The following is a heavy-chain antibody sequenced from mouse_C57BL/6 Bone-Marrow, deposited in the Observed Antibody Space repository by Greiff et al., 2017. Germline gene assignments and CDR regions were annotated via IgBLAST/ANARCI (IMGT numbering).Heavy chain of an antibody. D-gene: IGHD2-5*01. CDR1: GYTFTSYW. Sequence: QVHVKQSGAELVKPGASVKMSCKASGYTFTSYWITWVKQRPGQGLEWIGDIYPGSGSTNYNEKFKSKATLTVDTSSSTAYMQLSSLTSEDSAVYYCARGYYSNYPFAYWGQGTLVTVSA. V-gene: IGHV1-55*01. CDR2: IYPGSGST. CDR3: ARGYYSNYPFAY. J-gene: IGHJ3*01.